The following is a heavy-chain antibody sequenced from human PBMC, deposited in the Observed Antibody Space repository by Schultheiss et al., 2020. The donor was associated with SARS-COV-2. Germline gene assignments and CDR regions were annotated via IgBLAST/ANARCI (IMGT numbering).Heavy chain of an antibody. D-gene: IGHD5-18*01. CDR2: IEGDGRTT. J-gene: IGHJ4*02. Sequence: GGSLRLSCAASGFTFDDYAMHWVRQAPGKGLEWVSNIEGDGRTTTYADSVKGRFTISRDNSKNTLYLQMNSLRAEDTALYYCAKGKYSYDPKPSFSFDYWGQGTLVTVSS. CDR1: GFTFDDYA. V-gene: IGHV3-9*01. CDR3: AKGKYSYDPKPSFSFDY.